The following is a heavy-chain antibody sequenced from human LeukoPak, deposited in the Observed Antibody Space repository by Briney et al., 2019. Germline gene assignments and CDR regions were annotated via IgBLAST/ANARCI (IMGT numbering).Heavy chain of an antibody. Sequence: GGSLRLSCAASGFTFSSYWMHWVRQAPGKGLVWVSRINSDGSRTTYADSVKGRFTISRDNAKNTLHLQMNSLKAEDTAVYYCARGGVTTMTLRDLWLDYWGQGTLVTVSS. CDR1: GFTFSSYW. CDR2: INSDGSRT. D-gene: IGHD4-17*01. J-gene: IGHJ4*02. CDR3: ARGGVTTMTLRDLWLDY. V-gene: IGHV3-74*01.